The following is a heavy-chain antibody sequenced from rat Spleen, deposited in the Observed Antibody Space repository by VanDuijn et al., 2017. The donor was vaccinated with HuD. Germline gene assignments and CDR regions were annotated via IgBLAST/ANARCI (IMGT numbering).Heavy chain of an antibody. CDR3: AREGTVSRYFDF. V-gene: IGHV2-45*01. J-gene: IGHJ1*01. D-gene: IGHD1-1*01. CDR1: GFSLTSYN. Sequence: QVQLKESGPGLVQPSETLSLTCTVSGFSLTSYNVHWVRKPPGKGLEWMGIMWSGGSTDYNSALKSRLSISRDTSKNQVFLKMNSLQSEDTTTYYCAREGTVSRYFDFWGPGTMVTVSS. CDR2: MWSGGST.